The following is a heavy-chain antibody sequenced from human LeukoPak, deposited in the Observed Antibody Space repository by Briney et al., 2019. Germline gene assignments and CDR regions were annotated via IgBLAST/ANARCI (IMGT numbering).Heavy chain of an antibody. J-gene: IGHJ4*02. CDR3: ARHGSGSEFFDY. CDR1: GFIVSSNY. Sequence: GGSLRLSCAASGFIVSSNYMSWVRQAPGKGLEWVSVIYSGGSTYYADSVKGRFTISRDTSKNTLYLQMNSLRAEDTAVYYCARHGSGSEFFDYWGQGTLVTVSS. D-gene: IGHD3-10*01. V-gene: IGHV3-53*01. CDR2: IYSGGST.